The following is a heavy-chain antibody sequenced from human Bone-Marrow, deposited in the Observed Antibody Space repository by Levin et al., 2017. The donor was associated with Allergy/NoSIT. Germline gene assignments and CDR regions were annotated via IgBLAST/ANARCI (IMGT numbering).Heavy chain of an antibody. Sequence: GGSLRLSCAASGFTFSSYWMHWVRQAPGKGLVWVSRINSDGRSTSYADSVKGRFTISRDNAKNTLYLQMNSLRAEDTAVYYCARTYKNVVPAAMFGSGPPSIKRPRTDNWFDPWGQGTLVTVSS. CDR1: GFTFSSYW. CDR3: ARTYKNVVPAAMFGSGPPSIKRPRTDNWFDP. D-gene: IGHD2-2*01. V-gene: IGHV3-74*01. J-gene: IGHJ5*02. CDR2: INSDGRST.